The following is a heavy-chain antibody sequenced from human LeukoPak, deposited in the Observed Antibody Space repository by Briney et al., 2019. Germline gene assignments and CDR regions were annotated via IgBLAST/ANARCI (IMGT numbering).Heavy chain of an antibody. CDR1: GFTVNNNY. CDR3: ARGASLYSSDWYYSY. Sequence: GGSLRLSCAVSGFTVNNNYMSWVRQAPGKGLEWVSVIYSGGSTYYADSVKGRFTISRDNSKSTLYLQMNSLKAEDTAVYYCARGASLYSSDWYYSYWGQGTLVTVSS. V-gene: IGHV3-66*02. J-gene: IGHJ4*02. D-gene: IGHD6-19*01. CDR2: IYSGGST.